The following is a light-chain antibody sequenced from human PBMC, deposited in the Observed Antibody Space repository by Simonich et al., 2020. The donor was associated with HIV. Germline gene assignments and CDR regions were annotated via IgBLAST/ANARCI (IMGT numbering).Light chain of an antibody. CDR1: SSDVGGYNY. CDR2: EVT. CDR3: SSYAGSNNLV. J-gene: IGLJ2*01. V-gene: IGLV2-8*01. Sequence: QSALTQPPSASGSPGQSVTFSCTGTSSDVGGYNYVSWSQQHPGKAPKLMIYEVTKLPSGVPDRFFASKSGNTASLTVSGLQAEDEADYYCSSYAGSNNLVFGGGTKLTVL.